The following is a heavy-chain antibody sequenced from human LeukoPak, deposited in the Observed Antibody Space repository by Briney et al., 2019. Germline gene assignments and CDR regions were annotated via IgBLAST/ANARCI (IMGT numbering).Heavy chain of an antibody. CDR3: AKAGYCSGGSCYSIDY. V-gene: IGHV3-23*01. CDR2: ISGSGGST. CDR1: GFTFSSYA. Sequence: GGSLRLSCAASGFTFSSYAMSWVRQAPGKGLEWVSAISGSGGSTYYADSVKGRFTISRDNSKNTLSLQMNSLRAEDTAVYYCAKAGYCSGGSCYSIDYWGQGTLVTVSS. J-gene: IGHJ4*02. D-gene: IGHD2-15*01.